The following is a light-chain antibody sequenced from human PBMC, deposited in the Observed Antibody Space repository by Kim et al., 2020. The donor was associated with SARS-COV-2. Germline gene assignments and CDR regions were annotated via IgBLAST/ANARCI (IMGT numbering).Light chain of an antibody. Sequence: EVVMTQSPGTLSVSPGERATLSCRASQSVGSNLAWYQQKPGQAPRLLIYGASTGATGITARFSGGGSATEFTLTINSLQSEDFAVYYCQQYDNWPYTFGQGTKLEI. J-gene: IGKJ2*01. CDR1: QSVGSN. CDR3: QQYDNWPYT. CDR2: GAS. V-gene: IGKV3-15*01.